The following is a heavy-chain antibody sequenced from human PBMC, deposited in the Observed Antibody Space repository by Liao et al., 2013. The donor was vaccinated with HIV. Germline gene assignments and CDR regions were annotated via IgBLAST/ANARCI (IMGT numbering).Heavy chain of an antibody. CDR1: GGSISSGSYY. CDR2: IYTTGST. CDR3: ARSERIYSSGYYMDV. D-gene: IGHD6-19*01. V-gene: IGHV4-61*02. Sequence: QVQLQESGPGLVKPSQTLSLTCTVSGGSISSGSYYWSWIRQPAGKGLEWIGRIYTTGSTNYNPSLKSRITISVDTSKNQFSLKLSSVTAADTAVYYCARSERIYSSGYYMDVWGKGTTVTVSS. J-gene: IGHJ6*03.